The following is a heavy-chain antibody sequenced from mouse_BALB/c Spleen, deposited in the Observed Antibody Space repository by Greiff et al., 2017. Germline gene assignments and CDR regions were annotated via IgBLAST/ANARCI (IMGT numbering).Heavy chain of an antibody. V-gene: IGHV5-9-4*01. D-gene: IGHD4-1*01. J-gene: IGHJ2*01. CDR1: GFTFSSYA. CDR2: ISSGGSYT. Sequence: VQLKESGGGLVKPGGSLKLSCAASGFTFSSYAMSWVRQSPEKRLEWVAEISSGGSYTYYPDTVTGRFTISRDNAKNTLYLEMSSLRSEDTAMYYCAREEANWGFDYWGQGTTLTVSS. CDR3: AREEANWGFDY.